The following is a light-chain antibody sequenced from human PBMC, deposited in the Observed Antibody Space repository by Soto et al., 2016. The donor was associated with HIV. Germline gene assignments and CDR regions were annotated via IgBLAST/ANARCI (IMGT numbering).Light chain of an antibody. J-gene: IGKJ1*01. V-gene: IGKV1-5*03. CDR2: KAS. CDR3: QQSYSTPRT. Sequence: DIQMTQSPSTLSASVGDRVTITCRASQDITTWLAWYQQKPGKPPNLLIYKASNLQNGVPSRFSGSGSGTEFTLSINSLQPDDFATYYCQQSYSTPRTLGQGTKVEIK. CDR1: QDITTW.